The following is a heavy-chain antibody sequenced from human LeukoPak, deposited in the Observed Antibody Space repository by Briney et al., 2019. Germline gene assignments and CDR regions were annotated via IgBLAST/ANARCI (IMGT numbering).Heavy chain of an antibody. CDR2: IYYSGST. V-gene: IGHV4-59*01. CDR1: GGSISSYY. CDR3: ARTGGDLGVSPYYYYYMDV. J-gene: IGHJ6*03. Sequence: SETLSLTCTVSGGSISSYYWSWIRQPPGKGLEWIGYIYYSGSTNYNPSLKSRVTISVDTSKNQFSLKLSSVTAADTAVYYCARTGGDLGVSPYYYYYMDVWGKGTTVTVSS. D-gene: IGHD3-16*01.